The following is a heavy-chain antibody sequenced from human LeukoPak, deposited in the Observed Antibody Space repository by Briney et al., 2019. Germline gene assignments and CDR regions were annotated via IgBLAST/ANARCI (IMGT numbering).Heavy chain of an antibody. J-gene: IGHJ4*02. CDR2: ISPDSGAT. Sequence: ASVRVSCKTSGYTFTGYYIQWLRQAPGQGLEWMGWISPDSGATKHAQKFQGRVTMTRDTSISTAYMELSRLRSDDTAVYYCARDPGSGYYSNNFDYWGQGTLVTVSS. D-gene: IGHD3-22*01. CDR1: GYTFTGYY. V-gene: IGHV1-2*02. CDR3: ARDPGSGYYSNNFDY.